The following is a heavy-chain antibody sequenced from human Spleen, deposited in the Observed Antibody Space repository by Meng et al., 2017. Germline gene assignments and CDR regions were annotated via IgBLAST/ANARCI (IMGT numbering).Heavy chain of an antibody. CDR2: IYHSGTT. V-gene: IGHV4-31*02. CDR1: GGSMINSDFY. Sequence: QMLPQESGPRLVKPSQTLSLTCNVSGGSMINSDFYWSWIRQHPERGLEWIGYIYHSGTTTYHPSLKSRITISLDTSQNKFSLEVASVTAADTAVYYCARQLRYFDWFDLWGQGTLVTVSS. J-gene: IGHJ5*02. D-gene: IGHD3-9*01. CDR3: ARQLRYFDWFDL.